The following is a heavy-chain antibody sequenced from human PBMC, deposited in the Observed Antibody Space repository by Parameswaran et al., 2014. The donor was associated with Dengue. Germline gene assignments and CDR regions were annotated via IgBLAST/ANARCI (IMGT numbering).Heavy chain of an antibody. CDR3: ARDRRTHYNDFWGGRVRYYGLDV. J-gene: IGHJ6*02. Sequence: VRQMPGKGLQWVANIKEDGTEKYYVDSVEGQFTISRDNAKNSLYLQMNSLRAEDTAVYYCARDRRTHYNDFWGGRVRYYGLDVWGQGTTVTVSS. D-gene: IGHD3-3*01. V-gene: IGHV3-7*04. CDR2: IKEDGTEK.